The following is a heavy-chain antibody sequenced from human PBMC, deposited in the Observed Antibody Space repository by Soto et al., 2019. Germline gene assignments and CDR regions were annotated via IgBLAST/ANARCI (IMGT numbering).Heavy chain of an antibody. V-gene: IGHV1-18*01. CDR2: VSGYNGDT. J-gene: IGHJ6*02. CDR1: GYTFSRYG. D-gene: IGHD2-8*01. CDR3: AKNGQPPYYYYGMDV. Sequence: QGRLVQSGPEVKKPGASVKVSCKASGYTFSRYGISGVRQAPGQGLEWMGWVSGYNGDTKYAQKVQGRVTMTIDTSTYTAYMELRSLTSDDTAKYYCAKNGQPPYYYYGMDVWGQGTTVTVSS.